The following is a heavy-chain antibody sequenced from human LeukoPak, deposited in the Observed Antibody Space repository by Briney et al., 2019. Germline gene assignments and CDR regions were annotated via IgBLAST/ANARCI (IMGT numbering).Heavy chain of an antibody. CDR2: IYYSGST. V-gene: IGHV4-39*07. CDR1: GGSISSSSYY. CDR3: ARFERGHTVLHYFEWIDY. J-gene: IGHJ4*02. Sequence: PSETLSLTCTVSGGSISSSSYYWGWIRQPPGKGLEWIGSIYYSGSTYYNPSLKSRVTISVDTSKNQFSLKLSSVTAADTAVYYCARFERGHTVLHYFEWIDYWGQGTPVTVSS. D-gene: IGHD3-9*01.